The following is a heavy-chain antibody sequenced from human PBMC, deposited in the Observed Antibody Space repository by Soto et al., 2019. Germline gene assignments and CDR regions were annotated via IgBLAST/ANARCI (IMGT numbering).Heavy chain of an antibody. D-gene: IGHD1-7*01. CDR1: GGTFSSYA. J-gene: IGHJ6*02. V-gene: IGHV1-69*12. Sequence: QVQLVQSGAEVKKPGSSVKVSCKASGGTFSSYAISWVRQAPGQGLEWMGGIIPIFGTANYAQKFQGRVTITADESTSTAYMELSSMRSEDTAVYDCASQTKPLYYCYGMDVWGQGTTVTVSS. CDR3: ASQTKPLYYCYGMDV. CDR2: IIPIFGTA.